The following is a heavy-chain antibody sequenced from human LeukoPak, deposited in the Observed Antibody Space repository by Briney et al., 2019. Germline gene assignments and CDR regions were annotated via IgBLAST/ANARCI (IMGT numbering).Heavy chain of an antibody. CDR2: ISWNSGSI. D-gene: IGHD6-13*01. CDR3: AKGPSLYYSSSCMH. Sequence: GRSLRLSCAASGFTFDDYAMHWVRQAPGKGLEWVSGISWNSGSIGYADSVKGRFTISRDNAKNSLYLQMNSLRAEDTALYYCAKGPSLYYSSSCMHWGQGTLVTVSS. J-gene: IGHJ4*02. V-gene: IGHV3-9*01. CDR1: GFTFDDYA.